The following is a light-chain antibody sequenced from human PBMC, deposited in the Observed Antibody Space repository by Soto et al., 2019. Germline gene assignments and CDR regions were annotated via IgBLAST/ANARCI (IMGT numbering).Light chain of an antibody. J-gene: IGKJ4*01. CDR1: QGIRHY. CDR2: AAS. V-gene: IGKV1-6*01. Sequence: AIQMTQSPSSLSASVGDRVTITCRASQGIRHYLGWYQQKPGKAPKLLIYAASSLQSGVPSRFSGSGSGTVFTPTISPLRPEDFALYYCLQNYNTPLTFGGGPKVEIK. CDR3: LQNYNTPLT.